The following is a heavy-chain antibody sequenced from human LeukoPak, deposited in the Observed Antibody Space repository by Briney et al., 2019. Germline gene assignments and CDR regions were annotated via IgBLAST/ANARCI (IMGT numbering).Heavy chain of an antibody. CDR3: ARGMKYSTGWYYMDV. CDR2: IYHSGST. V-gene: IGHV4-38-2*02. Sequence: NPSETLSLTCTVSGYSISSGYYWGWIRQPPGKGLEWIGSIYHSGSTYYNPSLKSRVTISVDTSKNQFSLKLRSVTAADTAVYSCARGMKYSTGWYYMDVWGKGTTVTISS. J-gene: IGHJ6*03. CDR1: GYSISSGYY. D-gene: IGHD6-19*01.